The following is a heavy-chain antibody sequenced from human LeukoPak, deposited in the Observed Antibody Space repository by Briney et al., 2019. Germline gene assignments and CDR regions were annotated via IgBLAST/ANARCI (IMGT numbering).Heavy chain of an antibody. CDR1: GFTFSSYA. V-gene: IGHV3-23*01. CDR2: ISGSGGST. D-gene: IGHD3-10*01. CDR3: AKDALLWFGELFRTFDY. Sequence: GGSLRLSCAASGFTFSSYAMSWVRQAPGKGLEWVSAISGSGGSTYYADSVKGRFTISRDNSKNTLYLQMNSLRAEDTAVYYCAKDALLWFGELFRTFDYWGQGTLVTVSS. J-gene: IGHJ4*02.